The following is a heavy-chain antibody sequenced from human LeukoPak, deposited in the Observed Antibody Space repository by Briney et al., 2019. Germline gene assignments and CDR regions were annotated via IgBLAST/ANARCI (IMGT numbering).Heavy chain of an antibody. Sequence: GGSLRLSCAASGFTFSSYEMNWVRQAPGKGLEWVSYISSSGRTIYYADSVKGRFTISRDNAKNSLYLQMNSLRAEDTAVYYCARESGEYCTNGVCYTPDYWGQGALVTVSS. D-gene: IGHD2-8*01. CDR3: ARESGEYCTNGVCYTPDY. J-gene: IGHJ4*02. CDR2: ISSSGRTI. CDR1: GFTFSSYE. V-gene: IGHV3-48*03.